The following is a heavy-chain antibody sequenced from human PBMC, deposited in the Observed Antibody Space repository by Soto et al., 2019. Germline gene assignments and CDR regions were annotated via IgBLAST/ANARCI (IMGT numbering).Heavy chain of an antibody. CDR1: GGSISSSSYY. D-gene: IGHD3-16*01. J-gene: IGHJ6*02. Sequence: SETLSLTCTVSGGSISSSSYYWGWIRQPPGKGLEWIGSIYYSGSTYYNPSLKSRVTISVDTSKNQFSLKLSSVTAADTAVYYCARLERGRNSARGGSYGMDVWGQGTTVTVSS. CDR2: IYYSGST. V-gene: IGHV4-39*01. CDR3: ARLERGRNSARGGSYGMDV.